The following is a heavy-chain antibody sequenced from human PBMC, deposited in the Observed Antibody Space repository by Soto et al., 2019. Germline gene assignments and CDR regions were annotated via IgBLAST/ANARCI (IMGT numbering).Heavy chain of an antibody. CDR2: IYYSGIT. D-gene: IGHD4-4*01. CDR3: VRVPPTFVAVITHPGWIDP. V-gene: IGHV4-59*01. CDR1: GDSISGYY. J-gene: IGHJ5*02. Sequence: SETLSLTCSVPGDSISGYYWSWIRQPPGKGLEWIAHIYYSGITNYNPSLKSRVTISVDMSKNQFSLNLRSVTTADTAMYYCVRVPPTFVAVITHPGWIDPWGQGTLVTVSS.